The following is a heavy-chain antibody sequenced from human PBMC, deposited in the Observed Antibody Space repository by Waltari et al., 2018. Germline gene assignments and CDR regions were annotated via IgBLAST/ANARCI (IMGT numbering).Heavy chain of an antibody. V-gene: IGHV3-74*01. CDR2: IKHDGTGT. D-gene: IGHD3-22*01. J-gene: IGHJ4*02. Sequence: EVQLVASGGGLVQPGGSLRLSCEVSGLPFRNYWMHWVRQVPGKGLVWVSRIKHDGTGTIYADSVQGRFTISRDNGKNTLYLQMNSLRGEDTAVYFCGRGYNDRRLDYWGQGTLVTVSS. CDR3: GRGYNDRRLDY. CDR1: GLPFRNYW.